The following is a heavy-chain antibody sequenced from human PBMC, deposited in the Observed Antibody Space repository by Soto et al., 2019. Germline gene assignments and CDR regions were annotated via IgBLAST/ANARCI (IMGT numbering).Heavy chain of an antibody. CDR2: IHSTRSP. CDR3: ARSPAYGDYANLDT. D-gene: IGHD4-17*01. CDR1: GDSVSKYY. J-gene: IGHJ5*02. Sequence: SETLSLTCTVSGDSVSKYYWNWIRQPAGRGLEWIGRIHSTRSPNYNPSLKSRVTMSVDTSKNQFSLKLNLTSVTAADTAVYYCARSPAYGDYANLDTWGQGTLVTVSS. V-gene: IGHV4-4*07.